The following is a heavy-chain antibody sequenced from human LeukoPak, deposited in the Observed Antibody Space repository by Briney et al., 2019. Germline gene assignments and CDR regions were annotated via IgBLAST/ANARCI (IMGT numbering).Heavy chain of an antibody. Sequence: PGGSLRLSCAASGFRFNTYWMSWVRQAPGKGPAWVANINQDGDDKNYLGSVRGRFTITRDNAENSLHLQMNSLRVEDTAVYYCARDKQVGATYFDYWGQGSLVTVS. D-gene: IGHD1-26*01. CDR1: GFRFNTYW. CDR3: ARDKQVGATYFDY. CDR2: INQDGDDK. J-gene: IGHJ4*02. V-gene: IGHV3-7*01.